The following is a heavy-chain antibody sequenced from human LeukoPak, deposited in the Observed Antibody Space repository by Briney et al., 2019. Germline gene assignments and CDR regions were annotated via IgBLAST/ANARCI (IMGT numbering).Heavy chain of an antibody. D-gene: IGHD2-21*02. CDR2: IYYSGST. V-gene: IGHV4-39*01. Sequence: SETLSLTCTVSGGSISSSSYYWGWIRQPPGKGLEWIGSIYYSGSTYYNPSLKSRDTISVDTSKNQFSLKLSSVTAADTAVYYCARRAYCGGDCYPGDGWFDPWGQGTLVTVSS. J-gene: IGHJ5*02. CDR1: GGSISSSSYY. CDR3: ARRAYCGGDCYPGDGWFDP.